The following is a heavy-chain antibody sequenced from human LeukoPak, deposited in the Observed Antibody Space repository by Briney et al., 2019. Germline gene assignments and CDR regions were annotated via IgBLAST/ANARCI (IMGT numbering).Heavy chain of an antibody. CDR3: ARYGNSYYYGPGGMDV. Sequence: GGFLRLSCATSGLPFSSSVMTWVRQAPGKGLEWVSVIYTGGDTYYADSVRGRFTISRDNSKNTVYLQMNSLRAEDTAVYYCARYGNSYYYGPGGMDVWGQGTTVTVSS. D-gene: IGHD3-10*01. CDR1: GLPFSSSV. CDR2: IYTGGDT. V-gene: IGHV3-66*01. J-gene: IGHJ6*02.